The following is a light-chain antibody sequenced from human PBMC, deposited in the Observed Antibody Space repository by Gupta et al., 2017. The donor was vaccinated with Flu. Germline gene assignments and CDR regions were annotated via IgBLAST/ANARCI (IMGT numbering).Light chain of an antibody. CDR1: QSVTSNY. CDR2: GAS. CDR3: QQYGASPLIT. Sequence: TLSVSPGERVTLSCRASQSVTSNYLAWYQQKPGQAPRLLIYGASSRATGIPDRFSGSGSGTDFTLTISRLEPEDFAVYYCQQYGASPLITFGLGTRLEIK. J-gene: IGKJ5*01. V-gene: IGKV3-20*01.